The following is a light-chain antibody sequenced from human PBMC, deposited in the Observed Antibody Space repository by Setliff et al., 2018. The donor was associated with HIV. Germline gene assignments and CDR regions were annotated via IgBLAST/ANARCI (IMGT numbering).Light chain of an antibody. CDR1: NSNIGTNT. CDR3: ASWDDSLKEYV. Sequence: QSVLTQPPSASGTPGQRVTISYSGSNSNIGTNTVNWYQQLPGAAPKLLIYTNSHRPSGVPDRFSGSKSGTSASLAISGLRSEDEADYYCASWDDSLKEYVFGTGTKVTVL. J-gene: IGLJ1*01. V-gene: IGLV1-44*01. CDR2: TNS.